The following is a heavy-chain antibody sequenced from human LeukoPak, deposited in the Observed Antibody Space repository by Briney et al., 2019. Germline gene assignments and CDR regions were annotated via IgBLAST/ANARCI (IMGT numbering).Heavy chain of an antibody. CDR1: GYTFTDYY. Sequence: VASVKVSCKASGYTFTDYYMHWLRQAPGQWLEWMGWINPNTGVTNYAQMFQGRVTMTRATPISTAYMELRRLRSDDPAVYFCASGAGVPAPILDPWGPGALVTVSS. V-gene: IGHV1-2*02. J-gene: IGHJ5*02. CDR2: INPNTGVT. D-gene: IGHD2-2*01. CDR3: ASGAGVPAPILDP.